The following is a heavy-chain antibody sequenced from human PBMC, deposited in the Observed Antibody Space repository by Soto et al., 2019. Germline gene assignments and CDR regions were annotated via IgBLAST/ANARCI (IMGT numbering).Heavy chain of an antibody. J-gene: IGHJ6*02. Sequence: GASVKVSCKASGGTFISYAISWVRQAPGQGLEWMGGIIPIFGTANYAQKFQGRVTITADESTSTAYMELSSLRSEDTAVYYCGGDRRITLFGVVKRYYYGMDVWGQGTTVTVSS. V-gene: IGHV1-69*13. CDR3: GGDRRITLFGVVKRYYYGMDV. D-gene: IGHD3-3*01. CDR1: GGTFISYA. CDR2: IIPIFGTA.